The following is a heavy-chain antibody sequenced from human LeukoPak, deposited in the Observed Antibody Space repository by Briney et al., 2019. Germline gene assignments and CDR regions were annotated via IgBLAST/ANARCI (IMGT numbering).Heavy chain of an antibody. CDR1: RFMFTSYW. J-gene: IGHJ4*02. CDR2: INYDGSEK. Sequence: GGSLRLSCAASRFMFTSYWMSWVRQAPGKGLEWVANINYDGSEKYYSDSVKGRFTISRDNAKNSLYLHMNSLRAEDAAVYYCARVRVGGTNYFDSWGQGTLVTVSS. D-gene: IGHD3-22*01. V-gene: IGHV3-7*04. CDR3: ARVRVGGTNYFDS.